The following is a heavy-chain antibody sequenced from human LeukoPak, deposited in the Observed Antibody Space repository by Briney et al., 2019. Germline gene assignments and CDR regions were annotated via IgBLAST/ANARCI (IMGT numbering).Heavy chain of an antibody. J-gene: IGHJ4*02. CDR3: ASGGNSAVDY. Sequence: SETLSLTCAVYGGSFSGYYWSWIRQPPGKGLEWIGEINHSGSTNYNPSLKSRVTISVDTSKNQFSLKLSSVTAADTAVYYCASGGNSAVDYWGQGTLVTVSS. CDR2: INHSGST. CDR1: GGSFSGYY. D-gene: IGHD4-23*01. V-gene: IGHV4-34*01.